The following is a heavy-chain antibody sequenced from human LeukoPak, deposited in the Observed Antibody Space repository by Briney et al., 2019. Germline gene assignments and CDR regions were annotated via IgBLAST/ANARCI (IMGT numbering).Heavy chain of an antibody. J-gene: IGHJ4*02. D-gene: IGHD2-2*01. CDR3: ANDLHCSSTSCYSTPGDY. CDR2: ISYDGSNK. Sequence: GGSLRLSCAASGFTFSSYGMHWVRQAPGKGLEWVAVISYDGSNKYYADSVKGRFTISRDNSKNTLYLQMNSLRAEDTAVYYCANDLHCSSTSCYSTPGDYWGQGTLVTVSS. V-gene: IGHV3-30*18. CDR1: GFTFSSYG.